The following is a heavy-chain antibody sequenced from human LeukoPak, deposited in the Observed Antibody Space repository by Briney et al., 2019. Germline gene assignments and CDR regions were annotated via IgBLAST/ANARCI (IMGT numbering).Heavy chain of an antibody. J-gene: IGHJ5*02. D-gene: IGHD2-15*01. CDR3: ARVVCSGDTCYPRNWFDP. CDR2: APPSDSET. Sequence: GESLKISCTASGYSFTSYWISWVRQMPGKGLEWMGRAPPSDSETYYSPAFRGHVTMSVDKSISIAYLHWSSLRASDTAIYYCARVVCSGDTCYPRNWFDPWGQGTLVTVSS. V-gene: IGHV5-10-1*01. CDR1: GYSFTSYW.